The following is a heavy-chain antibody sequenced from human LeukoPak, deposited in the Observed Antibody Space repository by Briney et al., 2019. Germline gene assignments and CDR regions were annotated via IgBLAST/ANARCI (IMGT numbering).Heavy chain of an antibody. CDR3: ARWLSHKIDSNGYLDY. V-gene: IGHV3-33*08. D-gene: IGHD3-22*01. J-gene: IGHJ4*02. Sequence: GGFLRLSCAASGFTFSSYAMSWVRQAPGKGPEWVAVIWYDGSKQYYGDSVKGRFTISRDNSKNTLYLQMNSLRAEDTAVYYCARWLSHKIDSNGYLDYWGQGTLVTVSS. CDR1: GFTFSSYA. CDR2: IWYDGSKQ.